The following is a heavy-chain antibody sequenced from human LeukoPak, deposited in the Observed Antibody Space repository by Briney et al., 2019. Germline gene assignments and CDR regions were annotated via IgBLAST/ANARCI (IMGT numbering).Heavy chain of an antibody. J-gene: IGHJ6*03. Sequence: GGSLRLSCAGSGFTFSSYGMSWVRQAPGKGLEWVSGIRGTGTSTYYADSVKGRFTISRDNSKNTLYLQMNSLRAEDTAVYYCAKRGSGWYEDYYYYMDVWGKGTTVTISS. D-gene: IGHD6-19*01. CDR3: AKRGSGWYEDYYYYMDV. V-gene: IGHV3-23*01. CDR2: IRGTGTST. CDR1: GFTFSSYG.